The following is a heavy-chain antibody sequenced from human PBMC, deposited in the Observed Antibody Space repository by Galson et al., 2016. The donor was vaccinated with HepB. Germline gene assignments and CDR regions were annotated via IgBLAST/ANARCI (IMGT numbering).Heavy chain of an antibody. J-gene: IGHJ4*02. V-gene: IGHV1-3*01. CDR2: IKGVNGNT. CDR3: AADSSGY. D-gene: IGHD6-25*01. Sequence: QSGAEVKKPGESLKISCKASGYSFTTYALHWVRQAPGQRLEWMGWIKGVNGNTKYSPKFQDRVAITRNTSASTVYMELSSLRSEDTAVYYCAADSSGYWGQGTLVTVSS. CDR1: GYSFTTYA.